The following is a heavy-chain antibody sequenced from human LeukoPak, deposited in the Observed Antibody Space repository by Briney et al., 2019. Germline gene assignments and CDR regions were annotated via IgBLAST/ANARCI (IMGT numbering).Heavy chain of an antibody. CDR2: ISSSSSYI. CDR1: GLTFSSYS. J-gene: IGHJ4*02. CDR3: ARGARGYYFDY. Sequence: GGSLRLSCAASGLTFSSYSMNWVRQAPGEGLEWVSSISSSSSYIYYADSVKGRFTISRDNAKNSLYLQMNSLRAEDTAVYYCARGARGYYFDYWGQGTLVTVSS. V-gene: IGHV3-21*01. D-gene: IGHD3-16*01.